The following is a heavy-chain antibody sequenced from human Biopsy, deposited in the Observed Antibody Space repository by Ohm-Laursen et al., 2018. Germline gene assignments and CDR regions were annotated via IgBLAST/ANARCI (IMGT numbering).Heavy chain of an antibody. CDR2: NSYTGYT. CDR1: GRPFTGHY. J-gene: IGHJ4*02. D-gene: IGHD1-1*01. CDR3: AADIKVWNVNY. Sequence: GTLSLTCTVSGRPFTGHYWSWTRQPPGKGLEWIVHNSYTGYTSYNASLKSRVTISVDTSRNHFSLGLSSLTAEDTAVYYCAADIKVWNVNYWGQGTQVTVSS. V-gene: IGHV4-59*11.